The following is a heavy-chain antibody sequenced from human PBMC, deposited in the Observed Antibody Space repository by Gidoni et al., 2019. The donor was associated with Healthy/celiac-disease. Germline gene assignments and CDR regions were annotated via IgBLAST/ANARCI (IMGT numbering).Heavy chain of an antibody. D-gene: IGHD3-10*01. V-gene: IGHV1-46*01. J-gene: IGHJ5*02. CDR3: ARDFGELLRFDP. CDR1: GYTFTSYY. Sequence: QVQLVQSGAEVKKPGASVKVSCTASGYTFTSYYMHWVRQAPGQGLEWMGIINPSGGSTSYAQKFQGRVTMTRDTSTSTVYMELSSLRSEDTAVYYCARDFGELLRFDPWGQGTLVTVSS. CDR2: INPSGGST.